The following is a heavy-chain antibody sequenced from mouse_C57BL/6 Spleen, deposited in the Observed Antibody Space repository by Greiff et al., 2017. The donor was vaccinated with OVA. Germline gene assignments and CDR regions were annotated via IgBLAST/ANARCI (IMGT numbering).Heavy chain of an antibody. V-gene: IGHV1-15*01. CDR3: TSDSSGPYFDY. D-gene: IGHD3-2*02. J-gene: IGHJ2*01. CDR1: GYIFTDYE. CDR2: IDPETGGT. Sequence: VKLMESGAELVRPGASVTLSCKASGYIFTDYEMHWVKQTPVHGLEWIGAIDPETGGTAYNQKFKGKAILTADKSSSTAYMELRSLTSEDSAVYYCTSDSSGPYFDYWGQGTTLTVSS.